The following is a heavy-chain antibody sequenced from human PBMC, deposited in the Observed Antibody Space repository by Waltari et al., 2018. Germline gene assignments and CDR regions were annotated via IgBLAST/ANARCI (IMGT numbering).Heavy chain of an antibody. CDR2: IYSGGSGT. V-gene: IGHV3-23*03. D-gene: IGHD2-15*01. Sequence: EVQLLESGGGLVQPGGSLRLSCAASGFTFSSYAMSWVRQAPGKGLEWVSVIYSGGSGTYYADSVKGRFTISRDNSKNTLYLQMNSLRAEDTAVYYCATSAASGNPPVGSYWGQGTLVTVSS. CDR3: ATSAASGNPPVGSY. J-gene: IGHJ4*02. CDR1: GFTFSSYA.